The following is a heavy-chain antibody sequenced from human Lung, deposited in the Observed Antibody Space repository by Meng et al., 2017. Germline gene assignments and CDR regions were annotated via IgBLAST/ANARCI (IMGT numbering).Heavy chain of an antibody. V-gene: IGHV3-30*01. CDR2: ISYHGSSK. CDR1: GFTFSTYA. Sequence: GESLKISCAASGFTFSTYAMYWVRQAPGKGLEWVAVISYHGSSKYYADSVKGRFTISRDNSKNTLYLQMDSLRPEDTAVYYCARARSSGYYTITVFTDYWGQGTLVTVSS. D-gene: IGHD3-22*01. CDR3: ARARSSGYYTITVFTDY. J-gene: IGHJ4*02.